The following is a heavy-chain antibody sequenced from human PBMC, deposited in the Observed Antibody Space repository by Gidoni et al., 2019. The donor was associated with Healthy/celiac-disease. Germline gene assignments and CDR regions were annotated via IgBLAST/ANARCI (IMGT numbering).Heavy chain of an antibody. D-gene: IGHD3-10*01. J-gene: IGHJ4*02. CDR2: IYYSGST. V-gene: IGHV4-30-4*01. CDR1: VGSISRGAYY. CDR3: ARERGPRGIDY. Sequence: QVQLQESGPGLVKPSQTLSLTCTVSVGSISRGAYYWSWIRQPPGKGLEWIGYIYYSGSTYYNPSLKSRVTISVDPSKNQFSLKLSSVTAADTAVYYCARERGPRGIDYWGQGTLVTVSS.